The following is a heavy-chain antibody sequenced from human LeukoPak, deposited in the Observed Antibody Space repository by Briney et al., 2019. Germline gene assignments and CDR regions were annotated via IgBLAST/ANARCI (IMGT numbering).Heavy chain of an antibody. J-gene: IGHJ6*02. CDR3: ARDQSSSSWSYYYYGMDV. D-gene: IGHD6-13*01. CDR2: ISSSSSYI. V-gene: IGHV3-21*01. Sequence: PGGSLRLSCAASGFTFSSYSMNWVRQAPGKGLEWVSSISSSSSYIYYADSVKGRFTISRDNAKNSLYLQMNSLRAEDTAVYYCARDQSSSSWSYYYYGMDVWGQGTTVTVSS. CDR1: GFTFSSYS.